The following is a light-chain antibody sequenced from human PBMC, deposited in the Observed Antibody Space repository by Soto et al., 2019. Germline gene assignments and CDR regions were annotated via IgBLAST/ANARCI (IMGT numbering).Light chain of an antibody. Sequence: NFMLTQPHSVSEYPGKTVTISCTRSSGSVASNYVQWYQRRQGSAPSLLICEDDQRASGVPDRFSGSIDSSSNSASLTVSGIKPEDEADYYSQCFDKNNFKRVFGGGATLTVL. CDR3: QCFDKNNFKRV. J-gene: IGLJ3*02. V-gene: IGLV6-57*03. CDR1: SGSVASNY. CDR2: EDD.